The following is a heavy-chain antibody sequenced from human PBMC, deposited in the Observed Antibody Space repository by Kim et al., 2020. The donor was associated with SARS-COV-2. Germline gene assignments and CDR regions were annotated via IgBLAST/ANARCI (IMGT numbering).Heavy chain of an antibody. Sequence: SETLSLTCAVYGGSFSGYYWSWIRQPPGKGLEWIGEINHSGSTNYNPSLKSRVTISVDTSKNQFSLKLSSVTAADTAVYYCARGRGIQLWLRKGSWFDPWGQGTLVTVSS. CDR1: GGSFSGYY. CDR3: ARGRGIQLWLRKGSWFDP. D-gene: IGHD5-18*01. V-gene: IGHV4-34*01. J-gene: IGHJ5*02. CDR2: INHSGST.